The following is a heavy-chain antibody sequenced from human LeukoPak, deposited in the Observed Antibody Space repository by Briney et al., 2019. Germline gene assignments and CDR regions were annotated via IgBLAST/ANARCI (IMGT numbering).Heavy chain of an antibody. CDR3: ARDPGGDNAY. Sequence: PGGSLRLSCAASGFTFSTYFIHWVRQGPGKGLEWVSLIFNDGSTYYADSVKARFTISRDNSMDTLYLQMNSLRVEDTAVYYCARDPGGDNAYWGQGTLVTVSS. D-gene: IGHD4-17*01. V-gene: IGHV3-66*01. CDR1: GFTFSTYF. J-gene: IGHJ4*02. CDR2: IFNDGST.